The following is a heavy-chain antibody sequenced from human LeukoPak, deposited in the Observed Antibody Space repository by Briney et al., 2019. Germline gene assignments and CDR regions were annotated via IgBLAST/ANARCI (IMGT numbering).Heavy chain of an antibody. V-gene: IGHV4-4*02. CDR1: GGSISSSNW. Sequence: PSGTLSLTCAVSGGSISSSNWWSWVRQPPGKGLEWIGEIYHSGSTNYNPSLKSRVTISVDRSKNQFSLKLSSVTAADAAVYYCARGSITVPSLTFDYWGQGTLVTVSS. CDR3: ARGSITVPSLTFDY. CDR2: IYHSGST. J-gene: IGHJ4*02. D-gene: IGHD3-16*01.